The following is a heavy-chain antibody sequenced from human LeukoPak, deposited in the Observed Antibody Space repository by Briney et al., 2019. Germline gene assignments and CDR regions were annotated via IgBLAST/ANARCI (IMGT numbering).Heavy chain of an antibody. J-gene: IGHJ4*02. V-gene: IGHV3-7*01. Sequence: GGSLRLSCAASRFTLSNYWMSWVRQAPGKGLEWVANIKQDGSETYYVDSVKGGLTISRDNAKNSLSLQMNSLRAEDTAVYYCARQRGSGCLDYWGQGTLVTVSS. CDR2: IKQDGSET. CDR3: ARQRGSGCLDY. CDR1: RFTLSNYW. D-gene: IGHD6-19*01.